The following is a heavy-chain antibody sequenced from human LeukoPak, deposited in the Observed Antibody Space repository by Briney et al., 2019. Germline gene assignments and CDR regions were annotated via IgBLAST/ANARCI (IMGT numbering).Heavy chain of an antibody. CDR2: IWYDGTNK. CDR1: GFTFSSYG. CDR3: ARVYSSSSGKNAFDI. J-gene: IGHJ3*02. V-gene: IGHV3-33*01. Sequence: GGSLRLSCAASGFTFSSYGMHWVRQAPGKGLEWVAVIWYDGTNKYYADSVKGRFTISRDNAKNSLFLQVNSLRAEDTAVYYCARVYSSSSGKNAFDIWGQGTMVTVSS. D-gene: IGHD6-6*01.